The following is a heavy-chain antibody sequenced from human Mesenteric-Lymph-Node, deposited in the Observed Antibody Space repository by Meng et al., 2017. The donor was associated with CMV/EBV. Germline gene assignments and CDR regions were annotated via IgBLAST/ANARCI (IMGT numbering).Heavy chain of an antibody. Sequence: GSLRLSCAASGFIFSGYWMHWVRQAPGKGLVGVSRINSDGSSTSYADSVKGRFTISRDNAKNTLYLQMNSLRAEDTAKYYCAKEGDYDSFDHWGQGTLVTVSS. V-gene: IGHV3-74*01. CDR2: INSDGSST. CDR3: AKEGDYDSFDH. D-gene: IGHD5-12*01. CDR1: GFIFSGYW. J-gene: IGHJ4*02.